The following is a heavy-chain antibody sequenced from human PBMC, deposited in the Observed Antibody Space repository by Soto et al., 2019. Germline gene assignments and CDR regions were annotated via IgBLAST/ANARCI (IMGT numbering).Heavy chain of an antibody. V-gene: IGHV3-33*01. D-gene: IGHD3-3*02. J-gene: IGHJ6*02. CDR3: ARDRHFEYYYYYGMDV. Sequence: PXGCLSLTCAASGFTFSSNRMHWVRQAPGKGLEWVAVICYDGSNKYYADSVKGRFTISRDNSKNTLYLQMNSLRAEDTAVYYCARDRHFEYYYYYGMDVWGQGTTVTVSS. CDR2: ICYDGSNK. CDR1: GFTFSSNR.